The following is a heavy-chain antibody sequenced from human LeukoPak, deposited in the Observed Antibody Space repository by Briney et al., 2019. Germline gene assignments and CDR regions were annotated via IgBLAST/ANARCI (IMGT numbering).Heavy chain of an antibody. J-gene: IGHJ3*02. CDR2: IWTAGDT. D-gene: IGHD6-13*01. Sequence: GGSLRLSCATSGFTFSNFDLHCVRHATGEGLECVSAIWTAGDTYYPDSVKGRFTISRDNAKNSFYLEMDKLGPGDTAVYYWSRGGAPAEYAYDIWGHGTVVTVSS. CDR3: SRGGAPAEYAYDI. V-gene: IGHV3-13*01. CDR1: GFTFSNFD.